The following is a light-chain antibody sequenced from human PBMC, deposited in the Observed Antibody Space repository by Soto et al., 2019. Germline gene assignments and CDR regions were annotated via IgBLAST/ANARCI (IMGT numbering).Light chain of an antibody. Sequence: QSALTQPRAVSGSPGQSVTISCTGTSSDVGNSNDAYVSWYQQRPGRAPKLIIYDVNKRPSGVPDRFSGSKSGNTASLIISGLQAEDEADYYCCSYAGSYTYVFGTGTKLTVL. CDR3: CSYAGSYTYV. CDR1: SSDVGNSNDAY. J-gene: IGLJ1*01. V-gene: IGLV2-11*01. CDR2: DVN.